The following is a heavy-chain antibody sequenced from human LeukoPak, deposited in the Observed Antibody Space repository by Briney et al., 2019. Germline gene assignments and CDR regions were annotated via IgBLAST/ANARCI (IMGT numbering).Heavy chain of an antibody. V-gene: IGHV1-46*01. CDR3: ARDQEGFDY. J-gene: IGHJ4*02. CDR1: GYTFTSNY. Sequence: GASVTVSCKASGYTFTSNYIHWVRQAPGQGLEWMGMIYPRDGRTSYAQKFQGRVTVPRDTSTSTVHMELSGLRSEDTAVYYCARDQEGFDYWGQGTLVTVSS. CDR2: IYPRDGRT.